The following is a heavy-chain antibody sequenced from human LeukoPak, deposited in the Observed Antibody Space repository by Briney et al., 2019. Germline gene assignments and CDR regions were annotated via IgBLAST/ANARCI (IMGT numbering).Heavy chain of an antibody. CDR2: IGSSSSSI. CDR1: GFTFSSYS. D-gene: IGHD3-3*01. Sequence: PGGSLRLSCAASGFTFSSYSVNWVRQPPGEGLEWVSYIGSSSSSIYYADSVKGRFTISRDNAKNSLYLQMNSLRDEDTAVYYCARALGLEIDYWGQGTLVTVSS. V-gene: IGHV3-48*02. CDR3: ARALGLEIDY. J-gene: IGHJ4*02.